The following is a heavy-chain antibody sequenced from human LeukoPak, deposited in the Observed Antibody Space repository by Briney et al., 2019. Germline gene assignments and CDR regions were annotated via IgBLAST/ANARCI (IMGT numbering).Heavy chain of an antibody. CDR1: GFTFDDIG. Sequence: GGSLRLSRAASGFTFDDIGMSWVRQAPGKGLEWVSGINWNGGSISYADSVKGRFTISRDNVKNSLYLQMNSLRAEDTALYYCARDRPGEAVAAFDYWGRGTLVTVSS. V-gene: IGHV3-20*04. J-gene: IGHJ4*02. D-gene: IGHD6-19*01. CDR2: INWNGGSI. CDR3: ARDRPGEAVAAFDY.